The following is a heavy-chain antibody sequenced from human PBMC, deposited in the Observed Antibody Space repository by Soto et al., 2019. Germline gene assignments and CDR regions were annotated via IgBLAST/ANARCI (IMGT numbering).Heavy chain of an antibody. CDR1: GFTFSSYG. Sequence: GSLRLSCAASGFTFSSYGMHWVRQAPGKGLEWVAVISYDGSNKYYADSVKGRFTISRDNSKNTLYLQMNSLRAEDTAVYYCAKELNYYDSSGRPGHDAFDIWGQGTMVTVSS. CDR3: AKELNYYDSSGRPGHDAFDI. J-gene: IGHJ3*02. D-gene: IGHD3-22*01. CDR2: ISYDGSNK. V-gene: IGHV3-30*18.